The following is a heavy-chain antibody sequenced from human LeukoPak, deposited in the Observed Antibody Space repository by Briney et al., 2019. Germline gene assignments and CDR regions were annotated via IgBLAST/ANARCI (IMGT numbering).Heavy chain of an antibody. CDR1: GGSISSSSYY. Sequence: SETLSLTCTVSGGSISSSSYYWGWIRQPPGKGLEWIGSIYYSGSTYYNPTLKSRVTISVDTSKNQFSLKLSSVTAADTAVYYCASKDIVVVSAFDPWGQGTLVTVSS. V-gene: IGHV4-39*07. J-gene: IGHJ5*02. CDR3: ASKDIVVVSAFDP. D-gene: IGHD2-2*01. CDR2: IYYSGST.